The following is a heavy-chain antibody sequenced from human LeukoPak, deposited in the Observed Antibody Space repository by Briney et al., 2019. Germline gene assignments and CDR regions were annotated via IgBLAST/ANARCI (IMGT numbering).Heavy chain of an antibody. Sequence: PSETLSLTCTVSGGSISNYYWSWIRQTPGKRLEWIGYIYYSGSTNYNPSLKSRVTMSVDTSKNQFSLKLSSVTAADTAVYYCARDRDYGDYYGMDVWGQGTTVTVSS. CDR3: ARDRDYGDYYGMDV. J-gene: IGHJ6*02. V-gene: IGHV4-59*12. CDR1: GGSISNYY. D-gene: IGHD4-17*01. CDR2: IYYSGST.